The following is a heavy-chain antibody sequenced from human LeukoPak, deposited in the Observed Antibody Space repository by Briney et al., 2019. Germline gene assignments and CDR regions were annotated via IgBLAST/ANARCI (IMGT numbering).Heavy chain of an antibody. D-gene: IGHD3-3*01. Sequence: SETLSLTCTVSGGSISSSSYYWGWIRQPPGKGLEWIGSIYYSGSTYYNPSLKSRVTISVDTSKNQFSLKLSSVTAADTAVYYCARSREIFGVVRDYRGQGTLVTVSS. CDR2: IYYSGST. J-gene: IGHJ4*02. CDR1: GGSISSSSYY. CDR3: ARSREIFGVVRDY. V-gene: IGHV4-39*01.